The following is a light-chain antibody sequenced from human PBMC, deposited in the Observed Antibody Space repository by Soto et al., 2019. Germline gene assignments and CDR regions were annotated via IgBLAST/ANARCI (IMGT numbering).Light chain of an antibody. CDR3: QQYNSFPRT. J-gene: IGKJ1*01. CDR1: QSMSTW. Sequence: DIQMTQSPSTLSASVGDRVTITCRASQSMSTWLAWYQQKPGKAPKLLIYKASSLESGVPSRFSGSGSRTEFTLTISSLQPDDFATYYCQQYNSFPRTFGQGTKVEIK. V-gene: IGKV1-5*03. CDR2: KAS.